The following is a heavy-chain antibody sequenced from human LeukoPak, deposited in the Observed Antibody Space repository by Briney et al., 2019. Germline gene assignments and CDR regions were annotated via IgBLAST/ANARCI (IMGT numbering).Heavy chain of an antibody. CDR2: ISGYNGNT. CDR3: ARTCSGSSCYVIY. J-gene: IGHJ4*02. V-gene: IGHV1-18*01. D-gene: IGHD2-2*01. CDR1: GYTFSNYG. Sequence: ASVMVSCKASGYTFSNYGVTWVRQAPGQGLEWMGWISGYNGNTNYAQKFQGRVTMTTETSTSTAYMELRSLRSDDTAVYYCARTCSGSSCYVIYWGQGTLLTVSS.